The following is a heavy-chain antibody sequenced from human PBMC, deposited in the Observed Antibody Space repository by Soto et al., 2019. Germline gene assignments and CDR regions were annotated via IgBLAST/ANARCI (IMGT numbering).Heavy chain of an antibody. CDR1: GYTFTHFD. J-gene: IGHJ4*02. CDR2: MNPDSGNS. CDR3: ARANNWVPKF. Sequence: QVHLVQSGAEVRKPGASVRVSCKTSGYTFTHFDIHWVRQATGQGLEWVGWMNPDSGNSGFTQRFQGRVSMTRNAPMSPAYMEFPTLPSATPAIYYCARANNWVPKFWGQEPLVTVSP. V-gene: IGHV1-8*01. D-gene: IGHD1-1*01.